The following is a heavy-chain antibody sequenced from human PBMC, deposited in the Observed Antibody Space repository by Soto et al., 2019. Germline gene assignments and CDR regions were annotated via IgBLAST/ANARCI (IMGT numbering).Heavy chain of an antibody. J-gene: IGHJ3*01. CDR2: ISDSGDRT. D-gene: IGHD3-16*02. V-gene: IGHV3-23*01. Sequence: EVQLMESGGGLVQPGGSLRLSCASSGFTLSMSAVNWVRQAPGKGLEWVSYISDSGDRTYYADSVKGRFTISRDRSKNTVSLQMDSLRAEDTAVYYCAKDRGNIVKSGDAFDVWCQGTKVTVSS. CDR3: AKDRGNIVKSGDAFDV. CDR1: GFTLSMSA.